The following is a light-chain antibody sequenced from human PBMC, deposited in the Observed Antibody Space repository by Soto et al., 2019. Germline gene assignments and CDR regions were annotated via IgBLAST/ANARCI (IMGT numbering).Light chain of an antibody. V-gene: IGKV1-5*03. CDR3: QNYNSAQWT. CDR1: QTLISW. Sequence: DIQMTQSPSTLSGSVRDRLTINYRASQTLISWLALYQQKPGKAPKMLMYKESTLKSGVPSRFSGSGSGTEFTLTISGLQPDDFATYYCQNYNSAQWTFGQGTKVDIK. J-gene: IGKJ1*01. CDR2: KES.